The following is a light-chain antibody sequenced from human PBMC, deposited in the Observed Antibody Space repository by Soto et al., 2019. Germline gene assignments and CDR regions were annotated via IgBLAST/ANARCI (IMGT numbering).Light chain of an antibody. CDR3: HQYNSYPWA. V-gene: IGKV1-5*01. Sequence: DIQMTQSPATLSASVGDRVTITCRASQSLSGWLAWYQQKPGKAPKLLIYDASSLESGVPSRFSGSGSGTESALTISSLQPDDFATYYCHQYNSYPWAFGQGTQVEIK. CDR1: QSLSGW. CDR2: DAS. J-gene: IGKJ1*01.